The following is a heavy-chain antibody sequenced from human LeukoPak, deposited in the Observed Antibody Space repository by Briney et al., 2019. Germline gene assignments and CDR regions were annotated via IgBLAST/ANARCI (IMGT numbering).Heavy chain of an antibody. CDR3: ARQSRYSDSSGYFSDDY. D-gene: IGHD3-22*01. CDR2: IHHSGTT. V-gene: IGHV4-59*08. Sequence: SETLSLTCTVSGASIITYYWSWIRQPPGKGLEWIGFIHHSGTTTYNPSLKSRVTMSTDMSKNQFSLKLTSVTAADTAVYYCARQSRYSDSSGYFSDDYWGQGTLVTVSS. J-gene: IGHJ4*02. CDR1: GASIITYY.